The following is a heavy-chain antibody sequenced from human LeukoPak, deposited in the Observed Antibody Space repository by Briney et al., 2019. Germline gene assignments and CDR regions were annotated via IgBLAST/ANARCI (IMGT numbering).Heavy chain of an antibody. CDR2: IIPILGIA. J-gene: IGHJ4*02. CDR3: ARDRDDFLFDY. V-gene: IGHV1-69*04. Sequence: SVKVSCKASGGTFSSYAISWVRQAPGQGLEWMGRIIPILGIANYAQKFQGRVTITADKSTSTAYMELSSLRSEDTAVYYYARDRDDFLFDYWGQGTLVTVSS. CDR1: GGTFSSYA. D-gene: IGHD5-24*01.